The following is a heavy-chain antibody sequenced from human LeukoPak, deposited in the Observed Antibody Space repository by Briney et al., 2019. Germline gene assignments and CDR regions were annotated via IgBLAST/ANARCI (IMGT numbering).Heavy chain of an antibody. D-gene: IGHD4-17*01. Sequence: PGGSLRLSCAASGFTFSSYGMHWVRQAPGKGLEWEAVIWFDGSNKYYADSVKGRFTISRDHSKNTLYLQMSSLRAEDTAVYYCARVAYGDHQYFHHWGQGTLVTVSS. V-gene: IGHV3-33*08. CDR1: GFTFSSYG. CDR2: IWFDGSNK. J-gene: IGHJ1*01. CDR3: ARVAYGDHQYFHH.